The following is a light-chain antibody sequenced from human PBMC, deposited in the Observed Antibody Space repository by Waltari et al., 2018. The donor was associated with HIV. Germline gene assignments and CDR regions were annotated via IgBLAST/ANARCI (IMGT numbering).Light chain of an antibody. J-gene: IGLJ3*02. V-gene: IGLV1-40*01. CDR3: QSYDSSLSGWV. CDR1: SANPGAGNA. Sequence: SVLTQPPSLSGAPRQRVTISRSGSSANPGAGNAIHCYQHLPGTAPRLLIYGNTNRPSGVPDRCSGSKSGTSASLAITGLQAEDEADYYCQSYDSSLSGWVFGGGTKLTVV. CDR2: GNT.